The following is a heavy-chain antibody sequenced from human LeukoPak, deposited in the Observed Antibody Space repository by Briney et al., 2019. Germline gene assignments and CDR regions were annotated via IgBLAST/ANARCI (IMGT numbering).Heavy chain of an antibody. V-gene: IGHV4-34*01. CDR3: ARGRNYGDYFDY. Sequence: PSETLSLTCAVYGGSFSGYYWRWIRQPPGKGLEWIGETNHSGSTNYNPSLKSRVTISVDTSKNQFSLKLSSVTAADTAVYYCARGRNYGDYFDYWGQGTLVTVSS. CDR2: TNHSGST. CDR1: GGSFSGYY. J-gene: IGHJ4*02. D-gene: IGHD4-17*01.